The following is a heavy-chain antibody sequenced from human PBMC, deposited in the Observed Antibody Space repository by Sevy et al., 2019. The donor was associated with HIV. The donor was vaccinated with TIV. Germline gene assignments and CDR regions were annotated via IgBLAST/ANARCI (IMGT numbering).Heavy chain of an antibody. D-gene: IGHD2-2*01. Sequence: GESLKISCAASGFTFSNYAINWVRQAPGKGLEWVSRISGSGDSTFYADSVKGRFTISRDNSKNTVHLQMNSLRVEDTAVYYCAKVVVPADIDPFYYYAYGVDVWGQGTTVTVSS. CDR2: ISGSGDST. J-gene: IGHJ6*02. CDR1: GFTFSNYA. CDR3: AKVVVPADIDPFYYYAYGVDV. V-gene: IGHV3-23*01.